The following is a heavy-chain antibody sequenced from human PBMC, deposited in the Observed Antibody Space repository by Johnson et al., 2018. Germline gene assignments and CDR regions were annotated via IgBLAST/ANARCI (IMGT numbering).Heavy chain of an antibody. CDR2: TSNDEGIK. Sequence: VQLLETGGGVVQPGGSLRLSCSASGFSFSNHVMHWVRQAPGKGLEWVAVTSNDEGIKYYVDSVKGRFTISRDNSKGTLYLQMNSLRAEDTAVYYCATGAISGVIYREFFQHWGQGTLVTVSS. CDR1: GFSFSNHV. CDR3: ATGAISGVIYREFFQH. D-gene: IGHD3-10*01. V-gene: IGHV3-30*03. J-gene: IGHJ1*01.